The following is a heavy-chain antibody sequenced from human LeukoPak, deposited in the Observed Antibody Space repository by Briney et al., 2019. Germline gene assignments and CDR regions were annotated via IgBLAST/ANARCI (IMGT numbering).Heavy chain of an antibody. J-gene: IGHJ4*02. CDR3: AKASRDGYNSLGDY. D-gene: IGHD5-24*01. Sequence: GGSLRLSCAASGFTFSSSAMSWVRQAPGKGLEWVSAISNNGGYTYYADSVQGRFTISRDNSKSTLCLQMNSLRAEDTAVYYCAKASRDGYNSLGDYWGQGTLVTVSS. CDR2: ISNNGGYT. V-gene: IGHV3-23*01. CDR1: GFTFSSSA.